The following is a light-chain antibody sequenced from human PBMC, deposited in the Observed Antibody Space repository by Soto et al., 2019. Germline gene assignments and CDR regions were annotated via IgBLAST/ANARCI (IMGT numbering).Light chain of an antibody. Sequence: QSVLTQPPSVSAAPGQTVTISCSGSSSNVQNNYVSWHQQLPGAAPKLLIYGNNKRPSGVPNRFSGSRSGDKASLTVSGLQTEDEGLYYCAAHAGGNTWLFGGGTKLTVL. CDR3: AAHAGGNTWL. CDR2: GNN. V-gene: IGLV1-51*01. J-gene: IGLJ3*02. CDR1: SSNVQNNY.